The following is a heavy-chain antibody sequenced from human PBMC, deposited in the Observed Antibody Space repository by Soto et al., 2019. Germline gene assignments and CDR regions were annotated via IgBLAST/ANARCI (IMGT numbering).Heavy chain of an antibody. CDR1: GGSISSYY. CDR3: ARGGHWDYYYYMDV. J-gene: IGHJ6*03. D-gene: IGHD7-27*01. V-gene: IGHV4-59*01. Sequence: TLSLTCTVSGGSISSYYWSWIRQPPGKGLEWIGYIYYSGSTNYNPSLKSRVTISVDTSKNQFSLKLSSVTAADTAVYYCARGGHWDYYYYMDVWGKGTTVTVSS. CDR2: IYYSGST.